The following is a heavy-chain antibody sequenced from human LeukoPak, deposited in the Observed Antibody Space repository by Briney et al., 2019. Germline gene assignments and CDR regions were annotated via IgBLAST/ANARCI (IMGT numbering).Heavy chain of an antibody. J-gene: IGHJ4*02. CDR2: ISYDGSNK. CDR3: AKDGDYYYDSSDKGQFDY. Sequence: PGGSLRLSCAASGFTFSGYGIHWVRQAPGKGLEWVAVISYDGSNKYYADSVKGRFTISRDNSKNTLYLQMNSLRAEDTAVYYCAKDGDYYYDSSDKGQFDYWGQGTLVTVSS. CDR1: GFTFSGYG. D-gene: IGHD3-22*01. V-gene: IGHV3-30*18.